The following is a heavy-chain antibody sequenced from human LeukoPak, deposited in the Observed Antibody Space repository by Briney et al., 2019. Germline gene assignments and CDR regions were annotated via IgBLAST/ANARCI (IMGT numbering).Heavy chain of an antibody. V-gene: IGHV4-34*01. J-gene: IGHJ3*02. CDR3: ARDYGSGSYDAFDI. CDR1: VGSFSGYY. Sequence: SETLSLTCAVYVGSFSGYYWSWIRQPPGKGLEWIGEINHNGSTNYNPSLKSRVTISVDTSKNQFSLKLSSVTAADTAVYYCARDYGSGSYDAFDIWGQGTKVTVSS. D-gene: IGHD3-10*01. CDR2: INHNGST.